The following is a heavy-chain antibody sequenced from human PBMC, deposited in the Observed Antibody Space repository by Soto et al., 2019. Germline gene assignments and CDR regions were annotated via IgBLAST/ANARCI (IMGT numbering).Heavy chain of an antibody. CDR2: IYYAGTT. D-gene: IGHD3-22*01. J-gene: IGHJ4*02. V-gene: IGHV4-59*08. CDR3: ARLGGYYQSLDS. CDR1: DGSISPYY. Sequence: QVQLQESGPGLVKPSETLSLGCTVSDGSISPYYWSWIRQPPGKGLEWIGYIYYAGTTTYNPSLKSRVSISIDTSKSEVSLKLTSVTAADTAVYYCARLGGYYQSLDSWGQGTVVTVSS.